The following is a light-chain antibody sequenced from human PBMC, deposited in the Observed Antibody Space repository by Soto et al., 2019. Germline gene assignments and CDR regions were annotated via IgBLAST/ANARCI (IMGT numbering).Light chain of an antibody. Sequence: DIKLTQSPSFLSSSVRDRVTITCRGSQGISSYLAWYQQKPGKAPNLLIYAASTLQSGVPSKFSGSRSGTEFNLTIGCLQPEDFATYYCQQLSSYPLTFGGGTKVEIK. CDR1: QGISSY. J-gene: IGKJ4*01. CDR3: QQLSSYPLT. V-gene: IGKV1-9*01. CDR2: AAS.